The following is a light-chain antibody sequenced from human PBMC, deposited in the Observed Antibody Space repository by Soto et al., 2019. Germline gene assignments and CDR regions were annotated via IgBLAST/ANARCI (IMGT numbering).Light chain of an antibody. CDR3: SSYTSSSTRLYV. V-gene: IGLV2-14*01. J-gene: IGLJ1*01. CDR1: SSDAGGYNY. Sequence: QSVLTQPASVSGSPGQSITISCTGTSSDAGGYNYVSWYQQHPGKAPKLMIYEVSNRPSGVSNPFSGSESGNTASLTISGLQAEDEADYYCSSYTSSSTRLYVFGTGTKVTVL. CDR2: EVS.